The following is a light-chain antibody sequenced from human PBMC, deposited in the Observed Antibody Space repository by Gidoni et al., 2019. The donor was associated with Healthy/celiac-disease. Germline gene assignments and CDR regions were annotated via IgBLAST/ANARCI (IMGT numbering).Light chain of an antibody. CDR1: QDISNY. V-gene: IGKV1-33*01. CDR3: QQYDNLPPLT. Sequence: EIQMTQVPSSLSAFVGDRVTITCQASQDISNYLNWYQQKPGKAPKLLIYDASNLETGVPSRFSGSGSGTDFTFTISSLQPEDIATYYCQQYDNLPPLTFGGGTKVEIK. CDR2: DAS. J-gene: IGKJ4*01.